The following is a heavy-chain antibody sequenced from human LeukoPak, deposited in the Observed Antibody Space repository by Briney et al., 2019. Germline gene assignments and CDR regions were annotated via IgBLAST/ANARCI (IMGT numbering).Heavy chain of an antibody. CDR3: ATMPLGYSSGPGFY. V-gene: IGHV3-23*01. D-gene: IGHD6-19*01. J-gene: IGHJ4*02. Sequence: GGSPRLSCAASGFTFSSYSMNWVRQAPGKGLEWVSAISGSGGSTYYADSVKGRFTISRDNSKNTLYLQMNSLRAEDTAVYYCATMPLGYSSGPGFYWGQGTLVTVSS. CDR2: ISGSGGST. CDR1: GFTFSSYS.